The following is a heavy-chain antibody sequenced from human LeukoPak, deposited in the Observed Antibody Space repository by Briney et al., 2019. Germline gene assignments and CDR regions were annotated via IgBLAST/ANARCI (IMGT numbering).Heavy chain of an antibody. CDR3: ARDYCNNPTCHTREFDY. CDR2: ISGYDGNT. CDR1: GYTFTSYG. J-gene: IGHJ4*02. V-gene: IGHV1-18*01. Sequence: ASVKVSCKASGYTFTSYGIGWVRQPPGQGLEWMGWISGYDGNTIYAQKLQGRVSMTTDTSTSTAYMDLRSLRSDDTAVYYCARDYCNNPTCHTREFDYWGQGTLVTVSS. D-gene: IGHD2-21*02.